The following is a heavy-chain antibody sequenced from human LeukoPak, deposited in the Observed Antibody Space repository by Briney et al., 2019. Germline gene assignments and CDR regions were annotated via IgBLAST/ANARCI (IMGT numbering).Heavy chain of an antibody. CDR3: ARESTVTTNEENWFDP. V-gene: IGHV4-30-4*08. CDR1: GGSISSGDYY. J-gene: IGHJ5*02. CDR2: ICYSGST. D-gene: IGHD4-17*01. Sequence: PSQTLSLTCTVSGGSISSGDYYWSWIRQPPGKGLEWIGYICYSGSTYYNPSLKSRVTISVDTSKNQFSLKLSSVTAADTAVYYCARESTVTTNEENWFDPWGQGTLVTVSS.